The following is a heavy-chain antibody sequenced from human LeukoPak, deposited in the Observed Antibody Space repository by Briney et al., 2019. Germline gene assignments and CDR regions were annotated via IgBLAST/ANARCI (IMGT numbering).Heavy chain of an antibody. CDR1: GFTFSSYS. CDR2: ISSSSSYI. J-gene: IGHJ4*02. D-gene: IGHD3-10*01. CDR3: ARGGDFMVRGARLDY. Sequence: GGSLRLSCAASGFTFSSYSMNWVRQAPGKGLEWVSSISSSSSYIYYADSVKGRFTISRDNAKNTLYLQMNSLRAEDTAVYYCARGGDFMVRGARLDYWGQGTLVTVSS. V-gene: IGHV3-21*01.